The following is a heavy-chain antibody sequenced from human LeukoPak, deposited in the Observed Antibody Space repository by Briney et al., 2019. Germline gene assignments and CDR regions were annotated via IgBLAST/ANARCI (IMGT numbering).Heavy chain of an antibody. Sequence: PGGSLRLSCAASGFTFSSYSMNWVRQAPGKGLEWVSSISSSSSYIYYADSVKGRFTISRDNAKNSLYLQMNSLGAEDTAVYYCARVYHYDFWSGYHDYWGQGTLVTVSS. CDR1: GFTFSSYS. CDR3: ARVYHYDFWSGYHDY. D-gene: IGHD3-3*01. J-gene: IGHJ4*02. V-gene: IGHV3-21*01. CDR2: ISSSSSYI.